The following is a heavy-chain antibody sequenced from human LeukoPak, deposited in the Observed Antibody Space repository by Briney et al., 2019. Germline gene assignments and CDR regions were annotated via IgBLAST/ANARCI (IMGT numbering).Heavy chain of an antibody. V-gene: IGHV3-48*01. D-gene: IGHD3-22*01. Sequence: GGSLRLSCAASGFTFSSNSMNWVRRAPGKGLEWVSYSYSSSSSSSIYYADSVKGRFTISRDNAKNSLYLQMNSLRAEDTAVYYCARKGYYSQAFDMWGKGTMVTVSS. CDR3: ARKGYYSQAFDM. CDR2: SSSSSSSI. J-gene: IGHJ3*02. CDR1: GFTFSSNS.